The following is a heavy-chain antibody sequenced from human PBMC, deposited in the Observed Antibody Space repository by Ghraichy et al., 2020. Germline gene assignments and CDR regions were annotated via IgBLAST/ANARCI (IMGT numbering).Heavy chain of an antibody. Sequence: GALNISCAASGFTFSSYRMNWVRQAPGKGLEWVSFISSSSSYIYYADSVKGRFTISRDNAKNSLYLQMNSLRAEDTAVYYCERDPGYCSGGRCYGDAFDIWGQGTMVTVSS. V-gene: IGHV3-21*01. J-gene: IGHJ3*02. CDR2: ISSSSSYI. D-gene: IGHD2-15*01. CDR1: GFTFSSYR. CDR3: ERDPGYCSGGRCYGDAFDI.